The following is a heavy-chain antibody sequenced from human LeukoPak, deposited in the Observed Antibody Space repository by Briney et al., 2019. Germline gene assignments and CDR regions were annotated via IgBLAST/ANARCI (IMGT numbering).Heavy chain of an antibody. D-gene: IGHD6-19*01. CDR1: GGSISSSSYY. J-gene: IGHJ4*02. V-gene: IGHV4-39*01. CDR2: IYYSGST. CDR3: ARRSRYIAVAGPDY. Sequence: SETLSLTCTVSGGSISSSSYYWGWIRQPPGKGLEWIGSIYYSGSTYYNPSLKSRVTISVDTSKNQLSLKLSSVTAADTAVYYCARRSRYIAVAGPDYWGQGTLVTVSS.